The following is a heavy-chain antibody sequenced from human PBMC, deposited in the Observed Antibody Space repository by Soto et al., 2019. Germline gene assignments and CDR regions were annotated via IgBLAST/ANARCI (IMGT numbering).Heavy chain of an antibody. CDR1: GFTVSSNY. D-gene: IGHD2-15*01. V-gene: IGHV3-53*01. CDR3: ARDLRGGSHNWFDP. J-gene: IGHJ5*02. Sequence: EVQLVESGGGLIQPGGSLRLSCAASGFTVSSNYMSWVRQAPGKGLEWVSVIYSGGSTYYADSVKGRFTISRDNSKNTRYLQMNSLRAEDTAVYYCARDLRGGSHNWFDPWGQGTLVTVSS. CDR2: IYSGGST.